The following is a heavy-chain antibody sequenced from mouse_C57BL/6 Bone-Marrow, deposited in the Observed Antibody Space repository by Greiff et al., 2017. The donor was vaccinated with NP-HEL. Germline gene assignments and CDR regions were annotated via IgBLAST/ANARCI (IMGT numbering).Heavy chain of an antibody. V-gene: IGHV1-81*01. J-gene: IGHJ4*01. Sequence: VQLQQSGAELARPGASVKLSCKASGYTFTSYGISWVKQRTGQGLEWIGEIYPRSGNTYYNEKFKGKATLTADKSSSTAYMELRSLTSEDAAVYFCARRDLLSMDYWGQGTSVTVSS. CDR2: IYPRSGNT. CDR1: GYTFTSYG. D-gene: IGHD2-1*01. CDR3: ARRDLLSMDY.